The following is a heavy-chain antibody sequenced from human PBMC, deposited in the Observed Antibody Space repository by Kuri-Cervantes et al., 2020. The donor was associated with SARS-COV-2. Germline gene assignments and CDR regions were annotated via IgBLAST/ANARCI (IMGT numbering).Heavy chain of an antibody. V-gene: IGHV4-4*07. Sequence: ESLKISCTVSGGSISSYYWSWIRQPAGKGLEWIGRIYTSGSTNYNPSLKSRVTMSVDTSKNQFSLKLSSVTAADTAVYYCARTYSSGWYYYYYMDVWGKGTTVTVSS. CDR1: GGSISSYY. CDR3: ARTYSSGWYYYYYMDV. CDR2: IYTSGST. J-gene: IGHJ6*03. D-gene: IGHD6-19*01.